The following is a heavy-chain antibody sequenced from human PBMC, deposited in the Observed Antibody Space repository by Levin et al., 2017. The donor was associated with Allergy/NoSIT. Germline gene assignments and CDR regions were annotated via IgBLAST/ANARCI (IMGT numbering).Heavy chain of an antibody. CDR3: ARDQKTAQWLPRSRGAALGY. J-gene: IGHJ4*02. CDR1: GYTFTSYY. D-gene: IGHD6-19*01. CDR2: INPSGGST. Sequence: ASVKVSCKASGYTFTSYYMHWVRQAPGQGLEWMGIINPSGGSTSYAQKFQGRVTMTRDTSTSTVYMELSSLRSEDTAVYYCARDQKTAQWLPRSRGAALGYWGQGTLVTVSS. V-gene: IGHV1-46*01.